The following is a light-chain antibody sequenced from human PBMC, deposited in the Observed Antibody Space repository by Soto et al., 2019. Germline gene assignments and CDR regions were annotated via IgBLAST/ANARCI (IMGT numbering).Light chain of an antibody. J-gene: IGKJ1*01. Sequence: EIVMTQSPATLSVSPGERATLSCRASQTVGRNLAWYQQKPGQAPSLLFYVASTRATGIPARFSASGSETEFTLTISSLRYEDFAVYYCQHYSNWPRTFGQGTKVQIK. CDR1: QTVGRN. CDR3: QHYSNWPRT. CDR2: VAS. V-gene: IGKV3-15*01.